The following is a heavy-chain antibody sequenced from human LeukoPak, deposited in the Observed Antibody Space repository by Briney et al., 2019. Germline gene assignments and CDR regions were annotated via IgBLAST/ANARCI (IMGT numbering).Heavy chain of an antibody. CDR3: ARYVWGSYPTFEDY. V-gene: IGHV4-59*01. J-gene: IGHJ4*01. CDR2: IFYSGST. CDR1: GGSISSYY. Sequence: SETLSLTCTVSGGSISSYYWSWIRQPPGKGLEWIGYIFYSGSTNYNPSLKSRVSISVDTSMNQFSLKLSSVTAADTAVYYCARYVWGSYPTFEDYWGHGTLVTVSS. D-gene: IGHD3-16*02.